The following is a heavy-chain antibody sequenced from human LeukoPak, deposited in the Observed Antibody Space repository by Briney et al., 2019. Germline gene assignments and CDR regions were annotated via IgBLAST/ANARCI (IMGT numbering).Heavy chain of an antibody. J-gene: IGHJ5*02. CDR2: ISGSGGST. V-gene: IGHV3-23*01. D-gene: IGHD1-26*01. CDR1: GFTLTNYA. CDR3: TKNSGSYLPNWFDP. Sequence: PGGPLRLSCAASGFTLTNYAMSWVRQAPGKGLECVSAISGSGGSTYYADSVKGRFTISRDNSKNTLYLQMNSLRAEDTAVYYCTKNSGSYLPNWFDPWGQGTLVTVSS.